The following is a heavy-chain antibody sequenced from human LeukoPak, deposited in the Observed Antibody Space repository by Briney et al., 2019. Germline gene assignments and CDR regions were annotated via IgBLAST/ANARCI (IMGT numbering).Heavy chain of an antibody. CDR1: GGSFGDSA. CDR3: AATSIIFNWFDP. CDR2: SVPMSDTK. V-gene: IGHV1-69*05. J-gene: IGHJ5*02. Sequence: SVKVSCKASGGSFGDSAIIWVRQAPGHGLEWMGRSVPMSDTKDYAQKFQGRVTFTTDESTTTAHMELSNLSPEDTAVYYCAATSIIFNWFDPWGQGTLVTVSS. D-gene: IGHD1-14*01.